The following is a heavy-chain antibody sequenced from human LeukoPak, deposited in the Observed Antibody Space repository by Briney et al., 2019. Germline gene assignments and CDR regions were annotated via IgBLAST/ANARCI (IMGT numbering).Heavy chain of an antibody. Sequence: PGGSLRLSCAASGFTFDDYAMHWVRQAPGKGLDWVALISWEGDTTYYADSVRGRFTISRDNSKNSLYLQMNSLRTEDTAFYYCTRDTDYGSATNYFDSWGQGTLVSVSS. J-gene: IGHJ4*02. CDR2: ISWEGDTT. CDR1: GFTFDDYA. D-gene: IGHD3-10*01. V-gene: IGHV3-43*01. CDR3: TRDTDYGSATNYFDS.